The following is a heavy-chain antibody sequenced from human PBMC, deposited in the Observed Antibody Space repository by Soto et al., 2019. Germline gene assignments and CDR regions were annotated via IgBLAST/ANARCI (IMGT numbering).Heavy chain of an antibody. CDR2: IYPGDSNT. D-gene: IGHD3-3*01. V-gene: IGHV5-51*01. J-gene: IGHJ6*02. CDR1: GYSFTSYW. Sequence: GESLKISCKGSGYSFTSYWIGWVRQMPGKGLGWVGIIYPGDSNTRYSPSLQGQVTISVDKSISTAYLQWSSLKATDTAMYYCARHAYDFWSGHPNPRYYYGMDVWGQGTTVTV. CDR3: ARHAYDFWSGHPNPRYYYGMDV.